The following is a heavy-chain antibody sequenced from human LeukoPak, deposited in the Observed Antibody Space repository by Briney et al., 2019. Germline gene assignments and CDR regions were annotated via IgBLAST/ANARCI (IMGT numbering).Heavy chain of an antibody. Sequence: PGVSLRLSCAASGFTFSSYEMNWVRQAPGKGLEWVSYISISVSTIYYADSVKGRFTISRDNAKNSMYLQMNSLRAEDTAVYHCARDLYDSSGYYYPAPESFQHWGQGNLVTVSS. D-gene: IGHD3-22*01. CDR2: ISISVSTI. J-gene: IGHJ1*01. V-gene: IGHV3-48*03. CDR1: GFTFSSYE. CDR3: ARDLYDSSGYYYPAPESFQH.